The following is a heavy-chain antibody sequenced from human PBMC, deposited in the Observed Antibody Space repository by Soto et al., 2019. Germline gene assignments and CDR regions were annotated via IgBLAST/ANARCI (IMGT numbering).Heavy chain of an antibody. Sequence: GGSLRLSCAASGFTFSSYWMHWVRQAPGKGLVWVSRINSDGSSTSYADSVKGRFTISRDNAKNTLYLQMNSLRAEDTAVYYCAREVIITIFGVVPPSDYYYYYMDVWGKGTTVTVSS. D-gene: IGHD3-3*01. CDR1: GFTFSSYW. CDR3: AREVIITIFGVVPPSDYYYYYMDV. CDR2: INSDGSST. V-gene: IGHV3-74*01. J-gene: IGHJ6*03.